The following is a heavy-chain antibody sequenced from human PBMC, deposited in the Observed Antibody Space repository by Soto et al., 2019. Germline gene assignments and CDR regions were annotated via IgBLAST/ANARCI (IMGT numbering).Heavy chain of an antibody. CDR1: GFTFSNAW. CDR2: IKSKTDGGTT. Sequence: EVQLVESGGGLVKPGGSLRLSCAASGFTFSNAWMSWVRQAPGKGLEWVGRIKSKTDGGTTDYAAPVKGRFTISRDDSKNTLYLQMNSLKTEDTAVYYCTTLPEGHCSSTSCYRVDYWGQGTLVTVSS. V-gene: IGHV3-15*01. D-gene: IGHD2-2*01. J-gene: IGHJ4*02. CDR3: TTLPEGHCSSTSCYRVDY.